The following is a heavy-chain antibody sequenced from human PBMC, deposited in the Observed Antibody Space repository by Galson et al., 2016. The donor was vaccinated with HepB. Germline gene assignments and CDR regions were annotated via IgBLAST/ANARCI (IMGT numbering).Heavy chain of an antibody. CDR1: GYTFTGHY. CDR3: ARRNYDSSGYYSFDI. J-gene: IGHJ3*02. Sequence: SVKVSCKASGYTFTGHYMHWVRQAPGHGLEWMGIINPSGGSTSYAQKFQGRVTMTRDTSTSTVYMELSSLRSEDTAVYYCARRNYDSSGYYSFDIWGQGTMVTVSS. CDR2: INPSGGST. V-gene: IGHV1-46*01. D-gene: IGHD3-22*01.